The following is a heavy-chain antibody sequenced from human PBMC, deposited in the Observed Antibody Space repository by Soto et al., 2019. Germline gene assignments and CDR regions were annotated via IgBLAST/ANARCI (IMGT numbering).Heavy chain of an antibody. CDR3: ARGGTRADAFDI. J-gene: IGHJ3*02. D-gene: IGHD2-15*01. CDR2: IYHSGST. Sequence: QLQLQESGSGLVKPSQTLSLTCAVSGGSISSGAYSWSWIRQPPGKGLEWIGYIYHSGSTYYNPSFMSRVTISVARSKNQLSLKLSSVTGADMAVYYCARGGTRADAFDIWGQGTMVTVFS. V-gene: IGHV4-30-2*01. CDR1: GGSISSGAYS.